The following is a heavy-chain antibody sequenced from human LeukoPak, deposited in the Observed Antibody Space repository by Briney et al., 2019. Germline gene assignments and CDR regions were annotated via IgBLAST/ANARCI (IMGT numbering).Heavy chain of an antibody. J-gene: IGHJ6*03. CDR1: GYTFTGYY. V-gene: IGHV1-18*04. CDR3: ARVRSPIDYYYYMDV. Sequence: ASVRVSCKASGYTFTGYYMHWVRQAPGQGLEWMGWISAYNGNTNYAQKLQGRVTMTTDTSTSTAYMELRSLRSDDTAVYYCARVRSPIDYYYYMDVWGKGTTVTISS. CDR2: ISAYNGNT.